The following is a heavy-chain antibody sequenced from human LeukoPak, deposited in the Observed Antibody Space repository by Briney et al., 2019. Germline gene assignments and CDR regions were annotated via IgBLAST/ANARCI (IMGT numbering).Heavy chain of an antibody. CDR2: MRESGGTI. CDR1: GFSFRHYV. CDR3: AKDGEGFSYGSDS. J-gene: IGHJ4*02. D-gene: IGHD5-18*01. Sequence: PGGSLRLSCAASGFSFRHYVMSWVRQAPGKGLEWVSTMRESGGTIYYADPVKGRFTISRDDSTNTVFLHMTSLRAEDTAVYYCAKDGEGFSYGSDSWGQGTLVTVSS. V-gene: IGHV3-23*01.